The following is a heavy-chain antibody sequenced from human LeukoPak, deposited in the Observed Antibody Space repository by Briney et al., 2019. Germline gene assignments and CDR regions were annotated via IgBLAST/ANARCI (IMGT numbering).Heavy chain of an antibody. D-gene: IGHD2-21*02. CDR3: ARDFIKVGGDSYEGDY. Sequence: GASVKVSCKASGYTFTGYYMHWVRQAPGQGLEWMGWINPNSGGTNYAQKFQGRVTMTRDTSISTAYMELSRLRSDDTAVYYCARDFIKVGGDSYEGDYWGQGTLVTVSS. CDR2: INPNSGGT. CDR1: GYTFTGYY. V-gene: IGHV1-2*02. J-gene: IGHJ4*02.